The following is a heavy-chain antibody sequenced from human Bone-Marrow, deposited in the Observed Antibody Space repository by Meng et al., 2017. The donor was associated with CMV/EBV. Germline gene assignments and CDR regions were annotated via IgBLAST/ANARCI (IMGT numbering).Heavy chain of an antibody. CDR3: AKQRSAYDFDS. J-gene: IGHJ4*02. V-gene: IGHV3-30*02. Sequence: GESLKISCAASGFTFSNYGMHWVRQAPGKGLEWVAFIPFGGNNKYHADSVKGRFTISRDNPNNTLALQVTSLKSEYTAVYYFAKQRSAYDFDSWGQGTMVTVSS. D-gene: IGHD5-12*01. CDR1: GFTFSNYG. CDR2: IPFGGNNK.